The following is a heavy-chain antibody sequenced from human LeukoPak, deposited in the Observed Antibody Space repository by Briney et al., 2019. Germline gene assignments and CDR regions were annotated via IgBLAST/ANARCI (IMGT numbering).Heavy chain of an antibody. CDR2: IYASGSST. CDR3: AKVRWAAARPSLVYYFDY. Sequence: PGGSLRLPCGASGFNFYSYAMTWVRQAPGKGLEWVSGIYASGSSTYYADSVKGRFTISRDNSKNTLYLQMNSLRAEDTAVYYCAKVRWAAARPSLVYYFDYWGQGTLVTVSS. V-gene: IGHV3-23*01. CDR1: GFNFYSYA. J-gene: IGHJ4*02. D-gene: IGHD6-6*01.